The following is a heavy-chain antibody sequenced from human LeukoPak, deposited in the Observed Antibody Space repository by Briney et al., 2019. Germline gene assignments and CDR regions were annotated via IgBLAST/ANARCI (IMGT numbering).Heavy chain of an antibody. J-gene: IGHJ6*02. CDR3: ARSYCGSTSCPYYYYGMDV. V-gene: IGHV1-2*02. CDR2: IDPNSGGT. D-gene: IGHD2-2*01. CDR1: GYTFTGYY. Sequence: ASVKVSCKAFGYTFTGYYMHWVRQAPGQGLEWMGWIDPNSGGTNYAQKFQGRVTMTRDTSISTAYMELSRLRSDDTAVYYCARSYCGSTSCPYYYYGMDVWGQGTTVTVSS.